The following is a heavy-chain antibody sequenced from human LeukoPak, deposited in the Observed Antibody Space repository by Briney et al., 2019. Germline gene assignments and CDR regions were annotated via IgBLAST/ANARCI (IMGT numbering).Heavy chain of an antibody. CDR3: ARAMCGGDCAIRY. CDR1: GGTFSNYA. CDR2: INTNTGNP. V-gene: IGHV7-4-1*02. J-gene: IGHJ4*02. Sequence: ASVKVSCKASGGTFSNYAISWVRQAPGQGLEWMGWINTNTGNPTYAQGFTGRFVFSLDTSVSTAYLQISSLKAEDTAVYYCARAMCGGDCAIRYWGQGTLVTVSS. D-gene: IGHD2-21*02.